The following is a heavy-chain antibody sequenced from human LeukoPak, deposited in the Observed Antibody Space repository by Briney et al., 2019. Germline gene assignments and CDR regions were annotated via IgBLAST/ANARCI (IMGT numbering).Heavy chain of an antibody. J-gene: IGHJ4*02. CDR2: IYYSGST. CDR1: GGSISSSSYY. Sequence: PSETLSLTCTVSGGSISSSSYYWGWIRQPPGKGLEWIGSIYYSGSTYYNPSLKSRVTISVDTSKNQFSLKLSSVTAADTAVYYCARDRRGYSFFDYWGQGTLVTVSS. D-gene: IGHD5-18*01. CDR3: ARDRRGYSFFDY. V-gene: IGHV4-39*07.